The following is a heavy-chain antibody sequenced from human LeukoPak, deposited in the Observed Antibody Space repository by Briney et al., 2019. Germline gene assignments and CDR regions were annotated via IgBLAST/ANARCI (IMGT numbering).Heavy chain of an antibody. J-gene: IGHJ3*02. CDR2: IYYSGST. CDR1: GGSISSSSYY. CDR3: ARREYDSSGYSAFDI. Sequence: EPSETLSLTCTVSGGSISSSSYYWGWLRQPPGKGLEWIGSIYYSGSTYYNPSLKSRVTISVDTSKNQFSLKLSSVTAADTAVYYCARREYDSSGYSAFDIWGQGTMVTVSS. V-gene: IGHV4-39*01. D-gene: IGHD3-22*01.